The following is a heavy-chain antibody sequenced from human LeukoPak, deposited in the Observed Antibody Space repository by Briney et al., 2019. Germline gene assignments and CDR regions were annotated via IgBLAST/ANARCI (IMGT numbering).Heavy chain of an antibody. J-gene: IGHJ5*02. CDR2: LYSGGST. CDR3: ARDLGATRWFDP. D-gene: IGHD1-26*01. CDR1: GFTVSSNY. Sequence: GGSLRLSCAASGFTVSSNYMSWLRQAPGMGLEWVSILYSGGSTYYADSVKGRFTISRDNSKNTLYLQMNSLRAEDTAVYYCARDLGATRWFDPWGQGTLVTVSS. V-gene: IGHV3-53*01.